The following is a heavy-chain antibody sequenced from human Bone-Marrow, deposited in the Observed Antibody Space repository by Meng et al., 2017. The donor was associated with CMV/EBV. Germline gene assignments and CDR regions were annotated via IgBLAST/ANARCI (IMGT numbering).Heavy chain of an antibody. CDR1: GFVFSSYG. CDR3: ARDETILSDHSYGMDV. V-gene: IGHV3-30*02. D-gene: IGHD4/OR15-4a*01. CDR2: IRYHGNSE. Sequence: GESLKISCATSGFVFSSYGMYWVRQAPGKGLEWVAFIRYHGNSEYYADSVQGRFIISRDNSKDILYLQMNSLRRDDTGVYYCARDETILSDHSYGMDVWGQGTTVTVSS. J-gene: IGHJ6*02.